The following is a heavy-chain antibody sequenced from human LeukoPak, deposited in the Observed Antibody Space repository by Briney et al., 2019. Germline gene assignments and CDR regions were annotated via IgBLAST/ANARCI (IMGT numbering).Heavy chain of an antibody. J-gene: IGHJ4*02. CDR3: ARTPGYSSGWYSFDY. CDR2: MNPNSGNT. D-gene: IGHD6-19*01. Sequence: ASVKVSCKASGYTFTSYDINWVRQATGQGLEWMGWMNPNSGNTGYAQKFQGRVTITRNTSISTAYMELSSLRSEDTAVYYCARTPGYSSGWYSFDYWGQGTLVTVSS. V-gene: IGHV1-8*01. CDR1: GYTFTSYD.